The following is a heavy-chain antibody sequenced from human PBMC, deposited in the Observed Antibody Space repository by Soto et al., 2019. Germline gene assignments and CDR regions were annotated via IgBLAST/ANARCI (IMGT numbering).Heavy chain of an antibody. CDR3: AREGARYCSGGSCPMNY. D-gene: IGHD2-15*01. CDR2: IWYDGSNK. J-gene: IGHJ4*02. Sequence: VQLVESGGGVVQPGRSLRLSCAASGFTFSSYGMHWVRQAPGKGLEWVAVIWYDGSNKYYADSVKGRFTISRDNSKNTLYLQMNSLRAEDTAVYYCAREGARYCSGGSCPMNYWGQGTLVTVSS. V-gene: IGHV3-33*01. CDR1: GFTFSSYG.